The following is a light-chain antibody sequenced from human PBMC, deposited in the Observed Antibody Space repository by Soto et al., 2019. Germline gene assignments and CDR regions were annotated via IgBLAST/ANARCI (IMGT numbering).Light chain of an antibody. CDR2: DVT. CDR3: CSYAGTNTLI. V-gene: IGLV2-11*01. CDR1: SNDVGGHSH. Sequence: QSVLTQPRSVSGSPGQSVTISCTGTSNDVGGHSHVSWYQQHPGKAPKVMIYDVTKRPSGVPDRFSGSKSGNTASLTISGLQDEDEAEYHCCSYAGTNTLIFGGGTQLTVL. J-gene: IGLJ7*01.